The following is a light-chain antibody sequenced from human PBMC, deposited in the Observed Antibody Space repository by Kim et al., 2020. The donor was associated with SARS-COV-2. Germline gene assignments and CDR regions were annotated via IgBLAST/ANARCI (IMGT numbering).Light chain of an antibody. CDR2: DVS. CDR1: SSDVGGYNY. Sequence: QSITISCTGTSSDVGGYNYVSWYQQHPGKAPKLVIYDVSKRPSGVSNRFSGSKSGNTASLTISGLQAEDEADYYCSSYTSSSTPYVFGTGTKVTVL. CDR3: SSYTSSSTPYV. V-gene: IGLV2-14*04. J-gene: IGLJ1*01.